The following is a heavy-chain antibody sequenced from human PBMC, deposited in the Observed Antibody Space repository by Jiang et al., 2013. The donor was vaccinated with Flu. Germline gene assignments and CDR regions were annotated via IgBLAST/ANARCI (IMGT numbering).Heavy chain of an antibody. CDR1: GGSFSGYY. CDR3: ARGRVYSSSWHYYYYGMDV. J-gene: IGHJ6*04. CDR2: INHSGST. Sequence: LLKPSETLSLTCAVYGGSFSGYYWSWIRQPPGKGLEWIGEINHSGSTNYNPSLKSRVTISVDTSKNQFSLKLSSVTAADTAVYYCARGRVYSSSWHYYYYGMDVWGKGTTVTVPS. V-gene: IGHV4-34*01. D-gene: IGHD6-13*01.